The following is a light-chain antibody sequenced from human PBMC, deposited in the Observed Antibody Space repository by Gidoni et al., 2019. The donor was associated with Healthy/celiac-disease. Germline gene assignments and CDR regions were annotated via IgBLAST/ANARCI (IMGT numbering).Light chain of an antibody. CDR2: KAS. V-gene: IGKV1-5*03. J-gene: IGKJ2*01. Sequence: DIHMTQSPSTLSASVGDRVTITCRASQSISSWLAWYQQKTGKAPKLLIYKASSLESGVPSRFSGSGSGTEFTLTISSLQPDDFATYYCQQYNSYLYTFGQGTKLEIK. CDR3: QQYNSYLYT. CDR1: QSISSW.